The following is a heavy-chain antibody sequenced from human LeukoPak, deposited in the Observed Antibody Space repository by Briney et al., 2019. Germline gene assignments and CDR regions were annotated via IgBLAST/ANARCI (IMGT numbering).Heavy chain of an antibody. CDR2: IYTSGST. D-gene: IGHD3-10*01. CDR3: ARVSYYYGSGNYLVDY. Sequence: SETLSLTCTVSGGSISSYYWSWIRQPAGKGLEWIGRIYTSGSTNYNPSLKSRVTMSVDTSKNQFSLKLSSVTAADTAVYYCARVSYYYGSGNYLVDYWGQGTLVTVSS. CDR1: GGSISSYY. V-gene: IGHV4-4*07. J-gene: IGHJ4*02.